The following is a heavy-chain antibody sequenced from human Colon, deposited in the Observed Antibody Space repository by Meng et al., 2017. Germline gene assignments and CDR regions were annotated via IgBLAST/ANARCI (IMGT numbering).Heavy chain of an antibody. D-gene: IGHD2-15*01. V-gene: IGHV3-33*01. J-gene: IGHJ4*02. CDR2: IFSDGSNI. Sequence: GESLKISCAASGFTYSNYGMHWVRQAPGKGLEWVAVIFSDGSNIHYGDSVEGRFTISRDNSKKTLYLQMNSLRAEDTAVYYCARDRGACTGGRCYSTYFDYRGQGTLVTVSS. CDR1: GFTYSNYG. CDR3: ARDRGACTGGRCYSTYFDY.